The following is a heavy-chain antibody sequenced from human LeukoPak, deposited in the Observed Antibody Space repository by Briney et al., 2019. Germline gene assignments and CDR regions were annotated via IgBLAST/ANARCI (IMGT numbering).Heavy chain of an antibody. CDR1: GYTFTTYD. J-gene: IGHJ5*02. CDR2: MNPNSGNT. V-gene: IGHV1-8*01. CDR3: ARDNSVEDTAWWFDP. Sequence: ASVKVSCKASGYTFTTYDINWVRQATGQGLEWMGWMNPNSGNTGYAQKFQGRVTMTRDMSTSTDYMELSSLRSEDTAVYYCARDNSVEDTAWWFDPWGQGTLVTVSS. D-gene: IGHD4-23*01.